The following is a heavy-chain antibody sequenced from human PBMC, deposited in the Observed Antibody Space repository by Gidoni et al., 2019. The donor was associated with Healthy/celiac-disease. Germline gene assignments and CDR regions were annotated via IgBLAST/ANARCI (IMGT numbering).Heavy chain of an antibody. V-gene: IGHV3-15*01. J-gene: IGHJ4*02. CDR3: TTEGYSYGFGQLDY. D-gene: IGHD5-18*01. Sequence: EVQLVASGGGLVGPGRALILACSASGFTFCNAWMSWVRQAPGKGLEGGGRIKSKSDGGTTDYAAPVKGRFTISRDDSQNTLDLQMNSLKTEDTAVYYCTTEGYSYGFGQLDYWGQGTLVTVSS. CDR1: GFTFCNAW. CDR2: IKSKSDGGTT.